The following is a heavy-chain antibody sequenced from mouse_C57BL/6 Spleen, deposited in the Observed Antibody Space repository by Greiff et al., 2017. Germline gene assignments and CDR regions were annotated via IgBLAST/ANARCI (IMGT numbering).Heavy chain of an antibody. CDR3: ARRDGYDGGFDY. J-gene: IGHJ2*01. Sequence: VQLQQSGPELVKPGASVKISCKASGYSFSGYYMNWVKQSPEKSLEWSGEINPSTGGTTYNQKFKAKATLTADTSSNTTYMQLSSLTTEDSAIYYCARRDGYDGGFDYWGQGTTLTVSS. D-gene: IGHD2-2*01. V-gene: IGHV1-42*01. CDR1: GYSFSGYY. CDR2: INPSTGGT.